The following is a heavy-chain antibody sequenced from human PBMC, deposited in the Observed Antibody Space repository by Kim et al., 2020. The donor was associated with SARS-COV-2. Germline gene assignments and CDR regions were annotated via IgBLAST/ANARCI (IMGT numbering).Heavy chain of an antibody. D-gene: IGHD1-26*01. V-gene: IGHV1-2*02. J-gene: IGHJ4*02. CDR2: INPNSGGT. CDR1: GYTFTGYY. Sequence: ASVKVSCKASGYTFTGYYMHWVRQPPGQGLEWMGWINPNSGGTNYAQKFQGRVTMARDTSISTAYMELSRLRSDDTAVYYCARAGGSYYLIYLDFDYWGQGTLVTVSS. CDR3: ARAGGSYYLIYLDFDY.